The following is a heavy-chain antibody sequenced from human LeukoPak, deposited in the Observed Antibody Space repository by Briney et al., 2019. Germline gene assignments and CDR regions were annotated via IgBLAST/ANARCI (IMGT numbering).Heavy chain of an antibody. J-gene: IGHJ3*02. V-gene: IGHV4-4*07. CDR3: I. CDR1: DDSMISYH. CDR2: IYSTGST. Sequence: SETLSLTCSVSDDSMISYHWSWIRQSAGKGLEWIGRIYSTGSTDYNPSLMSRVTMSVDTAKKQFSLKFYSARAERTVNVFDIWGQGTKVTVSS. D-gene: IGHD1-1*01.